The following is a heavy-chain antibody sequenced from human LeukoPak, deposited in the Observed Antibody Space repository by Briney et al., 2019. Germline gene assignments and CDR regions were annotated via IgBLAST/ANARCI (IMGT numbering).Heavy chain of an antibody. V-gene: IGHV3-33*01. Sequence: TGGSLRLSCAASGFTFSSYGMHWVRQAPGKGLEWVALIWYDGNNKYYADSVKGRFTISRDNAKNSLYLQMNSLRAEDTAVYYCARGKGYSGYDYNYWGQGTLVTVSS. CDR2: IWYDGNNK. J-gene: IGHJ4*02. D-gene: IGHD5-12*01. CDR1: GFTFSSYG. CDR3: ARGKGYSGYDYNY.